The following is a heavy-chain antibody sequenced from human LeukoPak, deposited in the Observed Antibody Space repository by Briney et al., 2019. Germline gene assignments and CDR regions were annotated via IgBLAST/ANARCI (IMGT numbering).Heavy chain of an antibody. D-gene: IGHD6-6*01. CDR3: ARAHLSSSSTDYMDV. CDR2: ISYDGNIK. J-gene: IGHJ6*03. V-gene: IGHV3-30*03. CDR1: GFTFDDYG. Sequence: GGSLRLSCAASGFTFDDYGMSWVRQAPGKGLEWVALISYDGNIKYYADSVKGRFTISRDNSKNTLSLQMNSLRPEDTAVYYCARAHLSSSSTDYMDVWGKGTTVTVSS.